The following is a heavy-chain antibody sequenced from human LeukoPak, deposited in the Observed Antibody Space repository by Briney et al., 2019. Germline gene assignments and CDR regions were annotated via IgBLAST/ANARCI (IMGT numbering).Heavy chain of an antibody. Sequence: PGGSLRLSCAASGFTFSSYEMNWVRQAPGKGLEWVAYISRSGTTKYYADSVKGRFTISRDNAKNSLYVQMNSLRVEDTAVYYCARYHVNYDSTWGQGTMVTVSS. CDR1: GFTFSSYE. CDR3: ARYHVNYDST. J-gene: IGHJ3*01. CDR2: ISRSGTTK. D-gene: IGHD3-22*01. V-gene: IGHV3-48*03.